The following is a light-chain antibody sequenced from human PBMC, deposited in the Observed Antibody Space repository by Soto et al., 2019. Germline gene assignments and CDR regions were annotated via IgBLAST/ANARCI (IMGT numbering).Light chain of an antibody. CDR1: QSVSRY. Sequence: EIVLTQSPATLSLSPGEGATLSCRASQSVSRYLAWYQQKPGQPPRLLIYDASSRAIGTPARFIGSGSGTDFTLTISSLEPEDFAVYYCQQRSNWPPGYTFGQGTKPEIK. CDR2: DAS. J-gene: IGKJ2*01. V-gene: IGKV3-11*01. CDR3: QQRSNWPPGYT.